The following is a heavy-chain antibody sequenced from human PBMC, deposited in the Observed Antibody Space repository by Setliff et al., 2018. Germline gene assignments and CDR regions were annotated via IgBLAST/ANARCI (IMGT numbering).Heavy chain of an antibody. Sequence: SETLSLTCAVYGGSFSGYYWSWIRQPPGKGLEWIGEINHSGSTNYNPSLKSRVTISVDTSRNQFSLKLSSVTAADTAVYYCARGPNSSGYSDAFDIWGQGTMVTVS. J-gene: IGHJ3*02. V-gene: IGHV4-34*01. CDR3: ARGPNSSGYSDAFDI. D-gene: IGHD3-22*01. CDR1: GGSFSGYY. CDR2: INHSGST.